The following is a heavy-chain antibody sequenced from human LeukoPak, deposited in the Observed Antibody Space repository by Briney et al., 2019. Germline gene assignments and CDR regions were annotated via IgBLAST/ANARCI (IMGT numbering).Heavy chain of an antibody. CDR2: INTNTGNP. Sequence: ASVKVSCKASGYTFTSYAMNWVRQAPGQGLEWTGWINTNTGNPTYAQGFTGRFVFSLDTSVSTAYLQISSLKAEDTAVYYCARDPDLYCSSISCYVPWGQGTLVTVSS. CDR3: ARDPDLYCSSISCYVP. V-gene: IGHV7-4-1*02. J-gene: IGHJ5*02. CDR1: GYTFTSYA. D-gene: IGHD2-2*01.